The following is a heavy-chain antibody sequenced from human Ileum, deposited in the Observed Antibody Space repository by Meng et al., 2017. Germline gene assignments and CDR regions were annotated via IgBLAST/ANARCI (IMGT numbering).Heavy chain of an antibody. CDR2: IYHTGST. CDR3: ARVSQRDGYNSANFDY. V-gene: IGHV4-4*03. D-gene: IGHD5-24*01. Sequence: QVHLPASGPGLVKPPGTLSLTCAVSGGSISTSNWWSWLRQSPGQGLEWIGEIYHTGSTTYNPSLESRVTVSVDKSNNQFSLRLTSATAADTAVYYCARVSQRDGYNSANFDYWGQGALVTVSS. J-gene: IGHJ4*02. CDR1: GGSISTSNW.